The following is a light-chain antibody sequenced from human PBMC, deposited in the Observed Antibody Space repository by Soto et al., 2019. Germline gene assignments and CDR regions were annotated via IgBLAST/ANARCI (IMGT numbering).Light chain of an antibody. CDR3: RQANSFHLA. V-gene: IGKV1-12*01. J-gene: IGKJ4*01. Sequence: DIQMTQSPSSVSASVGDRVTITCRASQGISSWLDWYQQKPGKAPNLLIYAASSLQSGVPSRFRGGRSGTELPRSIRSRQTEDSATYYCRQANSFHLAFGGGTKLQFK. CDR1: QGISSW. CDR2: AAS.